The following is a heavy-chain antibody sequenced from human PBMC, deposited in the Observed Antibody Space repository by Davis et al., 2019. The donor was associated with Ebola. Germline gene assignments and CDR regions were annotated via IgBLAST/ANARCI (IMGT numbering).Heavy chain of an antibody. J-gene: IGHJ4*02. D-gene: IGHD1-1*01. CDR3: ARDGQLWDFDY. Sequence: PGGSLRLSCAASAFNFRTYWMHWVRQAAGKAPEWVARVNADGTRTTYADSVKGRFTVSRDNAENTVYLQMTSLRADDTAVYYCARDGQLWDFDYWGQGTLVTVSS. V-gene: IGHV3-74*01. CDR2: VNADGTRT. CDR1: AFNFRTYW.